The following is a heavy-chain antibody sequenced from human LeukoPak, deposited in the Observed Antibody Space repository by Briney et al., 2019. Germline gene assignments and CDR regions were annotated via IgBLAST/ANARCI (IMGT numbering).Heavy chain of an antibody. J-gene: IGHJ4*02. CDR1: GFTFSSYA. Sequence: GGSLRLSCAASGFTFSSYAMSWVRQAPGKGLEWVSAISGSGGSTYYADSVKGRFTISRDNSKNTLYLQMNSLRAEDTAVYSCAKDGQVVVAPNNPNGPFDYWGQGTLVTVSS. D-gene: IGHD2-15*01. CDR2: ISGSGGST. V-gene: IGHV3-23*01. CDR3: AKDGQVVVAPNNPNGPFDY.